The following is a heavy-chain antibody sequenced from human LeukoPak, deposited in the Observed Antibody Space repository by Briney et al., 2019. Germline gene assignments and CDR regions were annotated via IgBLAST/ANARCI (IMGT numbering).Heavy chain of an antibody. CDR1: GGSIRNYY. Sequence: SETLSLTCTVSGGSIRNYYWSWIRQPPGKGLEWIGTIYYTGSTNYNPSLKSRVTISVDTSKNQFSLKLNSVTAADTAVYYCARVPVNIWENWFDPWGQGTLVTVSS. CDR2: IYYTGST. CDR3: ARVPVNIWENWFDP. D-gene: IGHD1-26*01. V-gene: IGHV4-59*12. J-gene: IGHJ5*02.